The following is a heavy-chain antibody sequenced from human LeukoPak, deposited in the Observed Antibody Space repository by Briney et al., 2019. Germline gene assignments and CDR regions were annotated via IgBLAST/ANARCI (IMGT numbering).Heavy chain of an antibody. CDR3: ARGVGYCSSTSCQGFDY. Sequence: SETLSLTCAVSGGSISSGGYSWSWIRQPPGKGLEWIGYIYHSGSTYYNPSLKSRVTISVDRSKNQFSLKLSSVTAADTAVYYCARGVGYCSSTSCQGFDYWGQGTPVTVSS. V-gene: IGHV4-30-2*01. D-gene: IGHD2-2*01. CDR2: IYHSGST. J-gene: IGHJ4*02. CDR1: GGSISSGGYS.